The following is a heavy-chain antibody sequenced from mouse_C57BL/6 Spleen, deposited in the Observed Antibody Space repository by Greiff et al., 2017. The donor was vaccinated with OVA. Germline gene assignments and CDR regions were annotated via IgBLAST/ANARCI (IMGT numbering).Heavy chain of an antibody. CDR3: ARGEVSTVGY. CDR1: GYAFTNYL. V-gene: IGHV1-54*01. D-gene: IGHD1-1*01. Sequence: QVQLQQSGAELVRPGTSVTVSCKASGYAFTNYLIEWVKQRPGQGLEWIGVINPGSGGTHYNEKFKGKATLTADKSSSTAYMELSSLTSEDSAVYFCARGEVSTVGYWGKGTTLTVSS. CDR2: INPGSGGT. J-gene: IGHJ2*01.